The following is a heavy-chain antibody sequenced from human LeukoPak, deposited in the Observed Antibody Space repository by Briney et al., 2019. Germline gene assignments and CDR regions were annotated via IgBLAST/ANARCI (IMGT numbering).Heavy chain of an antibody. CDR2: VYYTGFT. D-gene: IGHD3-3*01. Sequence: SETLSLTCTVSGGSISTYYWSWIRQSPGKGLEWIGYVYYTGFTDYNPSLKSRVTISVDTSQNQFSLKLSSVTAADTAVYYCARHPILRFLEWPFGPWGQGTLVTVSS. V-gene: IGHV4-59*08. CDR3: ARHPILRFLEWPFGP. CDR1: GGSISTYY. J-gene: IGHJ5*02.